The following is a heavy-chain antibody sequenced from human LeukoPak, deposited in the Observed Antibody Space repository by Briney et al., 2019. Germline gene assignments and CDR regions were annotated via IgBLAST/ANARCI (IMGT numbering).Heavy chain of an antibody. Sequence: GGSLRLSCAASGFTFSTYGMHWVRQAPGKGLEWVAFIRYDGSDKYYSDSVKGRFTISRDNSKSSLYLQLNSLRAEDTAVYYCAKRTSSWSELDYWGQGTLVTVSS. D-gene: IGHD6-13*01. V-gene: IGHV3-30*02. CDR3: AKRTSSWSELDY. CDR1: GFTFSTYG. CDR2: IRYDGSDK. J-gene: IGHJ4*02.